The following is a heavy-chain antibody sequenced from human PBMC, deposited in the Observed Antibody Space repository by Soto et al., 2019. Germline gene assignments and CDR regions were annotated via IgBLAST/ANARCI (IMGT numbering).Heavy chain of an antibody. D-gene: IGHD6-13*01. CDR3: ARFAVGQLYDY. V-gene: IGHV3-13*04. Sequence: EVQLVESGGGLVQPGGSLRLSCAASGFTFSSYDMHWVRQATGKGLEWVSAIGTAGDTYYPGSVKGRFTISRENAKNSVYLQMNSRRSGDTAVYYCARFAVGQLYDYWCQGTLVTVYS. CDR1: GFTFSSYD. CDR2: IGTAGDT. J-gene: IGHJ4*02.